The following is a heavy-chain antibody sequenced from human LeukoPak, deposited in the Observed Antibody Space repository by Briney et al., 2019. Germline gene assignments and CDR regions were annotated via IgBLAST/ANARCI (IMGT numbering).Heavy chain of an antibody. Sequence: GGSLRLSCAASGFTFSSYSMKWVRQAPGKGLEWVSSISSSSNYIYYADSVKGRFTISRDNAKNSLYLQMNSLRVEDTAVYYCARVPLHHYGMDVWGQGTTVTVSS. V-gene: IGHV3-21*01. CDR2: ISSSSNYI. CDR1: GFTFSSYS. J-gene: IGHJ6*02. CDR3: ARVPLHHYGMDV.